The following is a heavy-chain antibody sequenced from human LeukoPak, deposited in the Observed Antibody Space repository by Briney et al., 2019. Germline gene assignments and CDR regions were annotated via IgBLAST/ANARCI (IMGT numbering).Heavy chain of an antibody. D-gene: IGHD6-13*01. Sequence: GGSLQISCQGSGCNFPIYWIGWVRQLPGQGLEWMGIIYPDDSNTIYGPSFQGQVTISADKSINTAYLEWSSLKASDTAIYYCARQGAAGKYYYYYMDVWGKGTTVTVSS. V-gene: IGHV5-51*01. CDR2: IYPDDSNT. CDR1: GCNFPIYW. CDR3: ARQGAAGKYYYYYMDV. J-gene: IGHJ6*03.